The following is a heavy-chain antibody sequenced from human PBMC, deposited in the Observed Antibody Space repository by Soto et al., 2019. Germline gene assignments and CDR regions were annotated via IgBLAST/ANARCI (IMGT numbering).Heavy chain of an antibody. CDR1: GGTFSSYA. D-gene: IGHD3-10*01. CDR2: IIPIFGTA. V-gene: IGHV1-69*13. J-gene: IGHJ6*02. Sequence: SVKVSCKASGGTFSSYAISWVRLAPGQGLEWMGGIIPIFGTANYAQKFQGRVTITADESTSTAYMELSSLRSEDTAVYYCARDYGSGSYATSGRYYYYGMDVWGQ. CDR3: ARDYGSGSYATSGRYYYYGMDV.